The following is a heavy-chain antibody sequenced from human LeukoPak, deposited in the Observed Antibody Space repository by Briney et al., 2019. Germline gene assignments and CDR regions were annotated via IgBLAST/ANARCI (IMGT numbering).Heavy chain of an antibody. CDR3: ASYPWRSGRYYFDY. CDR2: IKQDGSEK. J-gene: IGHJ4*02. D-gene: IGHD3-10*01. CDR1: GFTFSNYW. Sequence: GGSLRLSCAASGFTFSNYWMSWVRQAPGKGREWVANIKQDGSEKYYVDSVKGRFTISRDNAKNSLYLQMNSLKADDTAVYYCASYPWRSGRYYFDYWGQGTLATVSS. V-gene: IGHV3-7*01.